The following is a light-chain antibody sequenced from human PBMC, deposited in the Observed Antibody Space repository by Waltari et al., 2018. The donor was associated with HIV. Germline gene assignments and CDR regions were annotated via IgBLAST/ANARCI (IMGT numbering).Light chain of an antibody. V-gene: IGLV2-11*01. CDR2: DVS. CDR1: SSDVGGYNY. CDR3: CSYAGNYTFV. Sequence: QSALTQPRPVSGSPGQSVTISCTGTSSDVGGYNYVSWSQQHPGKAPKFMIYDVSKRPSGVPDRFSGSKSGNTASLPISGLQAEDEADYYCCSYAGNYTFVFGGGTKLTVL. J-gene: IGLJ2*01.